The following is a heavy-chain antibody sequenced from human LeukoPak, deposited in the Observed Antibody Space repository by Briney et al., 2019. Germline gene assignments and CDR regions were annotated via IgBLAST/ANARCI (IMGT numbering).Heavy chain of an antibody. V-gene: IGHV4-59*01. CDR3: ARGRGDDSGYDS. Sequence: SETLSLTCTVSGGSISSYYWSWIRQPPGKGLEWIGYIYYSGSTNYNPSLKSRVTISVDTSKNQFSLKLSSVTAADTAVYYCARGRGDDSGYDSWGQGTLVTVSS. D-gene: IGHD5-12*01. CDR2: IYYSGST. J-gene: IGHJ5*01. CDR1: GGSISSYY.